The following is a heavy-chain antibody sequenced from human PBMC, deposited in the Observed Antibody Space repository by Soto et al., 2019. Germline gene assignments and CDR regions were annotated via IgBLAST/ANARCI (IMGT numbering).Heavy chain of an antibody. CDR3: AKVSGDPLYYYYYGMYV. V-gene: IGHV3-30*18. CDR2: ISYDGSNK. Sequence: GGSLRLSCAASGFTFSSYGMHWVRQAPGKGLEWVAVISYDGSNKYNADSVKGRFTISRDNSKNTLYLQMNSLRAEDTAVYYCAKVSGDPLYYYYYGMYVWGQGTTVTVSS. D-gene: IGHD6-25*01. J-gene: IGHJ6*02. CDR1: GFTFSSYG.